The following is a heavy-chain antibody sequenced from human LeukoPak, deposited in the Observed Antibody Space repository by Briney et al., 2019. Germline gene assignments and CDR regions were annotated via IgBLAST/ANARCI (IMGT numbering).Heavy chain of an antibody. V-gene: IGHV3-48*04. CDR1: TFTFNTYN. D-gene: IGHD6-13*01. CDR3: ARDRTFSSSWSQTFDY. Sequence: AGSLRLSCAASTFTFNTYNMNWVRQAPGKGLEWVSYVSSSSSTIYYADSVKDRFTISRDNAKNSLFLQMNSLRAEDTAVYYCARDRTFSSSWSQTFDYWGRGTPVTVSS. J-gene: IGHJ4*02. CDR2: VSSSSSTI.